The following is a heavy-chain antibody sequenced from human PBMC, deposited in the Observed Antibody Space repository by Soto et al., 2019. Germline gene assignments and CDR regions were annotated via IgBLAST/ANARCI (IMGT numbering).Heavy chain of an antibody. D-gene: IGHD5-12*01. CDR2: IYYSGST. CDR1: GGSISSYY. J-gene: IGHJ4*02. V-gene: IGHV4-59*08. Sequence: PSETLSLTCTVSGGSISSYYWSWIRQPPGKGLEWIGYIYYSGSTNYNPSLKSRVTISVDTSKNQFSLKLSSVTAADTAVYYCARSPVEYSGYDSSLDFDYWGQGTLVTVSS. CDR3: ARSPVEYSGYDSSLDFDY.